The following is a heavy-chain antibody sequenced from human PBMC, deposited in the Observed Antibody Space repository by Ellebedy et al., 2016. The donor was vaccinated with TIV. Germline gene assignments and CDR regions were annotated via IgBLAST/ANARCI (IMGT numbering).Heavy chain of an antibody. CDR1: GFTFSSYS. CDR2: ISSSSSTI. J-gene: IGHJ6*02. V-gene: IGHV3-48*04. D-gene: IGHD2-15*01. CDR3: ARGGGVVGGPLYYYYGMDV. Sequence: GGSLRLSXAASGFTFSSYSMNWVRQAPGKGLEWVSYISSSSSTIYYADSVKGRFTISRDNAKNSLYLQMNSLRAEDTAVYYCARGGGVVGGPLYYYYGMDVWGQGTTVTVSS.